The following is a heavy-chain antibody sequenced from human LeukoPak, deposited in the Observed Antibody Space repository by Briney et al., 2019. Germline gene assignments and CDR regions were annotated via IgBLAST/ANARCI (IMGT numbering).Heavy chain of an antibody. V-gene: IGHV4-38-2*02. CDR2: IYHSGTT. Sequence: PSETLSLXCTVSGSSISIGYYWGWIRQPPGKGLEWIGSIYHSGTTYYNPSLNSRVAISIDTSKNQFSLKLSSVTAADTAVYYCARDRGGDQDFWGQGTPVTVSS. CDR1: GSSISIGYY. CDR3: ARDRGGDQDF. J-gene: IGHJ4*02. D-gene: IGHD2-21*01.